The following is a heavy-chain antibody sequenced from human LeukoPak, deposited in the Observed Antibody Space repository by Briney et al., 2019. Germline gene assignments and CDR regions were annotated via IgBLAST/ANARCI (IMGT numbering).Heavy chain of an antibody. V-gene: IGHV3-74*01. CDR3: ARFAGGYGEY. CDR2: ISGDGTST. CDR1: GFTFSTYW. Sequence: GGSLRLSCAASGFTFSTYWMYWVRQAPEKGLLWVSHISGDGTSTTYADSVKGRFTISRDNAKNMLYLQMNSLRAEDAAVYFCARFAGGYGEYRGQGTLVTVSS. D-gene: IGHD6-13*01. J-gene: IGHJ4*02.